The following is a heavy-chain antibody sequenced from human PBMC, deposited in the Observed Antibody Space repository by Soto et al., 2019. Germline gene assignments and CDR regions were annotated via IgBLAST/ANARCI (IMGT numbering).Heavy chain of an antibody. CDR1: GGSIRSGDYY. V-gene: IGHV4-30-4*01. Sequence: SSETLSLTCTVSGGSIRSGDYYWSWIRQPPGKGLESIGYIYYSGSTYYNPSLKSRVTISVDTSKSQFSLNLTSVTAADTAVYYCARQSSGDFDFWGQGVLVTVSS. CDR2: IYYSGST. CDR3: ARQSSGDFDF. D-gene: IGHD4-17*01. J-gene: IGHJ4*02.